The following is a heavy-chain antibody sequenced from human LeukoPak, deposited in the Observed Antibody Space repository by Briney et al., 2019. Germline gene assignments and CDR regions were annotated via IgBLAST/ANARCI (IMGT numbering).Heavy chain of an antibody. CDR1: GFTFSSYS. CDR3: AIDRHFDRADAFDI. V-gene: IGHV3-21*01. CDR2: ISSSISYV. D-gene: IGHD3-9*01. Sequence: GGSLRLSCAASGFTFSSYSMNWVRQAPGKGLEWVSSISSSISYVYYADSVKGRFTISRDNAKNSLYLQMNSLRAEDTAVYYCAIDRHFDRADAFDIWGQGTMVTVSS. J-gene: IGHJ3*02.